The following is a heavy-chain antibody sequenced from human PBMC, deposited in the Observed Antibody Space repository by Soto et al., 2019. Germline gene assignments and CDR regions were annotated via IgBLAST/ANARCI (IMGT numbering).Heavy chain of an antibody. CDR3: AKRSLTPAAMKSPFDY. CDR2: ISGGGDST. Sequence: EVQLLESGGGLVQPGGSLRLSCAASGFTFSNYAMSWVRQAPGKGLEWVSTISGGGDSTYYADSVKGRFTISRDNSKNKLYLQVNSLRAEDTAEYYCAKRSLTPAAMKSPFDYWGQGTLVTVSS. V-gene: IGHV3-23*01. J-gene: IGHJ4*02. CDR1: GFTFSNYA. D-gene: IGHD2-2*01.